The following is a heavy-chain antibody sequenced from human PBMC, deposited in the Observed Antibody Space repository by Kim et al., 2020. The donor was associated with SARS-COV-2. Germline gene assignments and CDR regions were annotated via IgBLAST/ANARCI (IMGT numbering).Heavy chain of an antibody. CDR2: IYSGGST. CDR1: GFTVSSNY. V-gene: IGHV3-53*01. J-gene: IGHJ6*02. D-gene: IGHD2-2*01. Sequence: GGSLRLSCAASGFTVSSNYMSWVRQAPGKGLEWVSVIYSGGSTYYADSVKGRFTISRDNSKNTLYLQMNSLSAEDTAVYYCAREGGVVPAAPGYYGMDVWGQGTTVTVSS. CDR3: AREGGVVPAAPGYYGMDV.